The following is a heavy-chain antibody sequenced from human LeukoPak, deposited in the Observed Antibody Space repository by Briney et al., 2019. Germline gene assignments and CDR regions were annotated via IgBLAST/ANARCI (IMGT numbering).Heavy chain of an antibody. D-gene: IGHD3-3*01. V-gene: IGHV4-38-2*02. Sequence: SETLSLTCTVSGYSISNGYYWGWIRQPPGKGLEWVGTISHRGSTYYNPSLRSRITISLDRSKQKFSLKLTSVTAADTAVYFCARGAEYYAIWRGYAGYSDYWGQGTLVIVSS. CDR2: ISHRGST. CDR3: ARGAEYYAIWRGYAGYSDY. J-gene: IGHJ4*02. CDR1: GYSISNGYY.